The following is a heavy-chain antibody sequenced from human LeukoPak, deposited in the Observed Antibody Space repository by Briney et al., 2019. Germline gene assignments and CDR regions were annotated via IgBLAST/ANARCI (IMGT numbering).Heavy chain of an antibody. Sequence: ASVKVSCKASGYTFTGYYMHWVRQAPGQGLEWMGWINPNSGGTNYAQKFQGRVTMTRDTSISTAYMELSRLRSDDTAVYYCARTSIAAGLPYFDYWGQGTLVTVSS. CDR2: INPNSGGT. CDR1: GYTFTGYY. V-gene: IGHV1-2*02. CDR3: ARTSIAAGLPYFDY. D-gene: IGHD6-13*01. J-gene: IGHJ4*02.